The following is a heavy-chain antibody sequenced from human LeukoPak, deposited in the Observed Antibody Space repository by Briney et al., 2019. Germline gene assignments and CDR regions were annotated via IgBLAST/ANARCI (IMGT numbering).Heavy chain of an antibody. V-gene: IGHV4-39*02. CDR2: IYYSGNT. CDR1: GGSISSSSYY. D-gene: IGHD3-22*01. Sequence: PSETLSLTCTVSGGSISSSSYYWGWIRQPPGKGLEWIGNIYYSGNTYYNPSLKSRVSISVDTSKNQFSLKLSSVTAADTAVYYCARETTYYYDSSGYYYGYYLDYWGQGTLVTVSS. CDR3: ARETTYYYDSSGYYYGYYLDY. J-gene: IGHJ4*02.